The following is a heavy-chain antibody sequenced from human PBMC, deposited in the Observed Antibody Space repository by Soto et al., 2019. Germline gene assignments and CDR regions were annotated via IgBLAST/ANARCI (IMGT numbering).Heavy chain of an antibody. CDR1: GYTFTSYG. D-gene: IGHD3-22*01. V-gene: IGHV1-18*01. J-gene: IGHJ1*01. Sequence: QVQLVQSGAEVKKPGASVKVSCKASGYTFTSYGISWVRQAPGQGLEWMGWISAYNGNTNYAQKPQGRVTMTTDTSTSTASMELRSLSSDDTAVYYCARTNYYDSSGYIQHWGQGTLVTVSS. CDR3: ARTNYYDSSGYIQH. CDR2: ISAYNGNT.